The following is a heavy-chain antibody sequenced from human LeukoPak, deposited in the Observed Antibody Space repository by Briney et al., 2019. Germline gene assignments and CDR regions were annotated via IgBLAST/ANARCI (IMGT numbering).Heavy chain of an antibody. J-gene: IGHJ4*02. Sequence: GGSLRLSCAASGYTFSSYWMHWVRQAPGKGLVWVSRIDTDGSITSYADSVKGRFTISRDNAKNTLYLQMNSLRAEDTAVFYCARDPGYSNSPYYLDYWGQGTLVTVSS. V-gene: IGHV3-74*01. CDR1: GYTFSSYW. CDR3: ARDPGYSNSPYYLDY. CDR2: IDTDGSIT. D-gene: IGHD5-12*01.